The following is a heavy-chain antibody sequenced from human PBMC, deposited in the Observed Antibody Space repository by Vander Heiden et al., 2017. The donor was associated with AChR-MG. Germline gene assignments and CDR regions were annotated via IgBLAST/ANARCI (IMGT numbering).Heavy chain of an antibody. CDR1: GFTFSSYS. D-gene: IGHD1-7*01. J-gene: IGHJ4*02. CDR2: ISSSSSYI. V-gene: IGHV3-21*01. Sequence: EVQLVESGGGLVKPGGSLRLSCPASGFTFSSYSMNWVRQAPGKGLEWVSSISSSSSYIYYADSVKGRFTISRDNAKNSLYLQMNSLRAEDTAVYYCARDAEAWNYVFDYWGQGTLVTVSS. CDR3: ARDAEAWNYVFDY.